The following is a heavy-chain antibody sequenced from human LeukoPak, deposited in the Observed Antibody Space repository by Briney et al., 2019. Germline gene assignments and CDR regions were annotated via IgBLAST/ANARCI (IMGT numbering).Heavy chain of an antibody. Sequence: SVKVSCKASGVTFNDYALNWVRQAPGQGLEWMGVFIPILGTANSTQKFRDRVTITADTSTSTAYMELRSLRSDDTAVYYCARDQGADYWGQGTLVTVSS. CDR1: GVTFNDYA. D-gene: IGHD1-26*01. CDR2: FIPILGTA. J-gene: IGHJ4*02. CDR3: ARDQGADY. V-gene: IGHV1-69*10.